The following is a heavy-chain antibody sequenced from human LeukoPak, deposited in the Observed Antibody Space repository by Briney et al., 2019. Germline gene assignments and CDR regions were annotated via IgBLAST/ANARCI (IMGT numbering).Heavy chain of an antibody. CDR2: IHYAGTT. CDR3: PRDIGDFVSDF. D-gene: IGHD2-21*02. J-gene: IGHJ4*02. V-gene: IGHV4-39*02. CDR1: GGSISSSYYY. Sequence: PSETLSLTCTVSGGSISSSYYYWGWIRQPPGRGLEWIGSIHYAGTTHYNPSLQSRVTISADTSKNQFALDLRSVTAADTAVYYCPRDIGDFVSDFWGQGTLVTVSS.